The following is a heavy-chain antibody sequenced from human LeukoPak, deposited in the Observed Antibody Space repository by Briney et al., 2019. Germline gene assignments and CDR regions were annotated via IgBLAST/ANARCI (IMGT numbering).Heavy chain of an antibody. J-gene: IGHJ4*02. Sequence: KPSETLSLTCTVSGGSISSSSYYWGWISQPPGKALEWIGSIYYSGSTYCNPSLKSRVTISVDTSKNQFSLNLTSVTAADTAVYYCARHISPLPLHWGQGTLVTVSS. D-gene: IGHD3-10*01. CDR3: ARHISPLPLH. CDR2: IYYSGST. CDR1: GGSISSSSYY. V-gene: IGHV4-39*01.